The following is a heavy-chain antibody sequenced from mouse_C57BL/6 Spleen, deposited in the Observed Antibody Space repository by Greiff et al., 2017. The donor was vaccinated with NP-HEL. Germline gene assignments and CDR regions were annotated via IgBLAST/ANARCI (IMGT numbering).Heavy chain of an antibody. Sequence: VKLVESGAELVRPGASVKLSCKASGYTFTDYYINWVKQRPGQGLEWIARIYPGSGNTYYNEKFKGKATLTAEKSSSTAYMQLSSLTSEDSAVYFCARRGYYGSSPADFDVWGTGTTVTVSS. V-gene: IGHV1-76*01. CDR1: GYTFTDYY. CDR3: ARRGYYGSSPADFDV. CDR2: IYPGSGNT. D-gene: IGHD1-1*01. J-gene: IGHJ1*03.